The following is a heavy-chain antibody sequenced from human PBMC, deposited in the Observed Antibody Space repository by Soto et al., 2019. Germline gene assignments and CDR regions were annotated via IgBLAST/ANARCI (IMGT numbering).Heavy chain of an antibody. J-gene: IGHJ6*02. Sequence: PGGSLRLSCAASGFTFSSYAMSWVRQAPGKGLEWVSSISSSSSTIYYADSVKGRFTISRDDAKNSLYLQMNSLRDEDTAVYYCARDHSSSWPNYYYGMDVWGQATTVTVSS. V-gene: IGHV3-48*02. CDR2: ISSSSSTI. CDR1: GFTFSSYA. D-gene: IGHD6-13*01. CDR3: ARDHSSSWPNYYYGMDV.